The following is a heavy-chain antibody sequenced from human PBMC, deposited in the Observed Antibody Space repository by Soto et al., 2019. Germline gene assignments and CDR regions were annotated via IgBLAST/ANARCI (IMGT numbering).Heavy chain of an antibody. D-gene: IGHD6-19*01. CDR3: ARAGLMTSNLYYYYMDV. V-gene: IGHV4-31*03. Sequence: SETLSLTCTVSGGSISSGGYYWSWIRQHQGKGLEWIGEINHSGSTYYNPSLKSRVTISVDTSKNQFSLKLSSVTAADTAVYYCARAGLMTSNLYYYYMDVWGKGTTVTVSS. J-gene: IGHJ6*03. CDR2: INHSGST. CDR1: GGSISSGGYY.